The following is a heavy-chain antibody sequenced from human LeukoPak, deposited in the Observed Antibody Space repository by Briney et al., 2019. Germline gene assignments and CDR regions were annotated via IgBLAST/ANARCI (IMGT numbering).Heavy chain of an antibody. V-gene: IGHV1-69*05. CDR2: IIPIFGTA. J-gene: IGHJ4*02. D-gene: IGHD7-27*01. CDR3: ARGPRLGPAGSYFDY. CDR1: GGSFSSYA. Sequence: SVKVSCKASGGSFSSYAISWVRQAPGQGLEWMGGIIPIFGTANYAQKFQGRVTITTDESTSTAYMELSSLRSEDTAVYYCARGPRLGPAGSYFDYWGQGTLVTVSS.